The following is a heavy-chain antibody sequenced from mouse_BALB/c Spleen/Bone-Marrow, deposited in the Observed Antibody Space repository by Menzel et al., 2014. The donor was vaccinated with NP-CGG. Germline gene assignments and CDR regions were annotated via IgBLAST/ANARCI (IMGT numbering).Heavy chain of an antibody. CDR1: GFTFSSYG. CDR2: INNNGGST. V-gene: IGHV5-6-3*01. CDR3: ARVYGWYFDV. Sequence: EVKGVESGGGLVQPGGSLKLSCVASGFTFSSYGMSWVRQTPDKRLELVATINNNGGSTYYPDSVKGQFTISRDNAKNTLYLQMSSLKSEDTAMYYCARVYGWYFDVWGAATTVTISS. J-gene: IGHJ1*01. D-gene: IGHD1-1*01.